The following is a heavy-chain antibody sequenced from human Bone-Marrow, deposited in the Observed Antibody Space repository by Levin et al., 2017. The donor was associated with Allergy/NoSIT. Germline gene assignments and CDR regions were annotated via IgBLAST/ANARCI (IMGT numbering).Heavy chain of an antibody. CDR3: ARGKWPISPRVPNSYMDV. CDR1: GYTFTDYH. J-gene: IGHJ6*03. CDR2: INPNSGGT. Sequence: GASVKVSCEGSGYTFTDYHIHWVRLAPGQGLEWMGRINPNSGGTNYAQRFQGRITMTRDTSVSTAYMDLSRLESGDTAVYFCARGKWPISPRVPNSYMDVWGKGTTVTVSS. V-gene: IGHV1-2*06. D-gene: IGHD5-12*01.